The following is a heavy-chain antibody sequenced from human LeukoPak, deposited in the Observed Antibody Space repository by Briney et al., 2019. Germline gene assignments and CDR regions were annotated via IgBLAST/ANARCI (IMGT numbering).Heavy chain of an antibody. Sequence: SETLSLTCTVSGGSISSSSYHWGWIRQPPGKGLEWIGSIYYSGSTYYNPSLKSRVTISIDTSKNQFSLKLSSVTAADTAVYYCARDPRSCNGGNCYSRWFDPWGQGTLVTVSS. CDR2: IYYSGST. D-gene: IGHD2-15*01. CDR1: GGSISSSSYH. J-gene: IGHJ5*02. V-gene: IGHV4-39*07. CDR3: ARDPRSCNGGNCYSRWFDP.